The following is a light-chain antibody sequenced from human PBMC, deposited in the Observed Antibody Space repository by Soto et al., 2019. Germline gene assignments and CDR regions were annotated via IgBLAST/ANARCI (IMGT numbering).Light chain of an antibody. Sequence: QSVLTQPPSESGSPGQSVAISCTGTSSDVGGYNYVSWYQQHPGKAPKLMIYEVNKRPSGVPDRFYGSKSGNTASLTVSGLQADDEADYYCGSYAGSSNVFGTGTKVTVL. J-gene: IGLJ1*01. V-gene: IGLV2-8*01. CDR1: SSDVGGYNY. CDR2: EVN. CDR3: GSYAGSSNV.